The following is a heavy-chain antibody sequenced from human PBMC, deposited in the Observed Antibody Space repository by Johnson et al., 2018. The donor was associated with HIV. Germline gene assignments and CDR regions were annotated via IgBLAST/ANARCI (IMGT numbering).Heavy chain of an antibody. CDR2: VSFDGSKK. V-gene: IGHV3-30*04. Sequence: VQLVESGGGLVQPGGSLRLSCAASGFTLSNYPMHWVRQAPGKGLEWVAVVSFDGSKKYYADSVKGRFTISRDNSKNTLLLQMNSLRTEDTAVYYCASGDDYGFWGQGTMVTISS. CDR3: ASGDDYGF. J-gene: IGHJ3*01. D-gene: IGHD5-12*01. CDR1: GFTLSNYP.